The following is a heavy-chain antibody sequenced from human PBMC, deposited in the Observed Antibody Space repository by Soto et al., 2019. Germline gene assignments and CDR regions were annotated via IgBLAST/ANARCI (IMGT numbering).Heavy chain of an antibody. Sequence: QLQLQESGSGLVTPSQTLSLTCAVSGGSISSDNDSWSWIRQPPGKGLEWIAYIYHSGSTYYTPSLESRVTMSVDRSKNQFSLRLSSVTAADTAVYYCARANYSHGMDVWGQGTTVTVSS. D-gene: IGHD2-21*01. V-gene: IGHV4-30-2*01. J-gene: IGHJ6*02. CDR3: ARANYSHGMDV. CDR2: IYHSGST. CDR1: GGSISSDNDS.